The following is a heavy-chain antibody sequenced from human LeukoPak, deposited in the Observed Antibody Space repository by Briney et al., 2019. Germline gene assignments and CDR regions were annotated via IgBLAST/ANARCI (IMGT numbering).Heavy chain of an antibody. Sequence: PGGSLRLSCATSGFTFSSSWMSWVRHVPGRGLDWVANIKPDGSAQYYAASVKGRFTVSRDNAKNSVYLQMNSLRVEDTAVYYCARGERGSYFDYWGQGTLVTVSS. CDR2: IKPDGSAQ. V-gene: IGHV3-7*01. J-gene: IGHJ4*02. CDR1: GFTFSSSW. CDR3: ARGERGSYFDY. D-gene: IGHD1-26*01.